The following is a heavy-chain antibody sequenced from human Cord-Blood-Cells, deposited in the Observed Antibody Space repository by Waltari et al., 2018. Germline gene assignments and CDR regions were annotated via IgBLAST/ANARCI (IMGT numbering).Heavy chain of an antibody. V-gene: IGHV3-23*01. CDR3: AKDLSYPTYSSSWWAYYYYGMDV. D-gene: IGHD6-13*01. J-gene: IGHJ6*02. CDR1: GFTFSSYA. Sequence: EVQLLVSGGGLVQPGGSLRLSCAASGFTFSSYAMSWVRQAPGKGLEWVSAISGSGGSTYYADSVKGRFTISRDNAKNTLYLQMNSLRAEDTAVYYCAKDLSYPTYSSSWWAYYYYGMDVWGQGTTVTVSS. CDR2: ISGSGGST.